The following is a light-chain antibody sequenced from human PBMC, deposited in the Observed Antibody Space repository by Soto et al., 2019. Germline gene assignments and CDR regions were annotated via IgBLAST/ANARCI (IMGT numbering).Light chain of an antibody. V-gene: IGKV3-20*01. CDR2: GTA. J-gene: IGKJ1*01. CDR1: QSVSSSY. Sequence: EIVLTQSPGTLSLSPGERATLSCRASQSVSSSYLAGYRQKPGQAPMLLIYGTASRATAIPDRFSGSGSGTDFTLTISRLEPEDCAVYYCQQYGSSSWTFGQGTKVEIK. CDR3: QQYGSSSWT.